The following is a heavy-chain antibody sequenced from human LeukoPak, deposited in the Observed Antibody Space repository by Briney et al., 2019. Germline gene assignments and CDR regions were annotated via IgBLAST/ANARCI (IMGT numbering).Heavy chain of an antibody. CDR3: AKCGEYRAYDPLRPDY. V-gene: IGHV3-23*01. J-gene: IGHJ4*02. CDR1: GFTFSSYA. Sequence: GGSLRLSCAASGFTFSSYAMNWVRQAPGKGLEWVSAISGSGSETYYADSVKGRFTISRDNSKNTLFLRMNSLRAEDTAVYYCAKCGEYRAYDPLRPDYWGQGTLVTVSS. D-gene: IGHD5-12*01. CDR2: ISGSGSET.